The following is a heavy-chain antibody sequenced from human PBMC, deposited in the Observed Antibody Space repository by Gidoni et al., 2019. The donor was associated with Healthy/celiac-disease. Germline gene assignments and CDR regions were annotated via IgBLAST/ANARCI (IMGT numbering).Heavy chain of an antibody. Sequence: QLQLQESGPGLVKPSETLSLTCTVSGGSISSSSYYWGWIRQPPGKGLEWIGSIYYSGRTYYNPSLKSRVTISVDTSKNQFSLKLSSVTAADTAVYYCARHTSVSSGSHAFDIWGQGTMVTVSS. CDR1: GGSISSSSYY. CDR3: ARHTSVSSGSHAFDI. D-gene: IGHD1-26*01. J-gene: IGHJ3*02. V-gene: IGHV4-39*01. CDR2: IYYSGRT.